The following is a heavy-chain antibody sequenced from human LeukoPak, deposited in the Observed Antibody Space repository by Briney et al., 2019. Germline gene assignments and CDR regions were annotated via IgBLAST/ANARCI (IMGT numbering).Heavy chain of an antibody. CDR1: GFTFGDYA. D-gene: IGHD4-17*01. CDR2: IRSKAYGGTT. J-gene: IGHJ4*02. CDR3: TREARYGDYIFDY. Sequence: GSLRLSCTASGFTFGDYAMSWFRQAPGKGLEWVSFIRSKAYGGTTEYAASVKGRFTISRDDSKSIAYLQMNSLNTEDTAVYYCTREARYGDYIFDYWGQGALVTVSS. V-gene: IGHV3-49*03.